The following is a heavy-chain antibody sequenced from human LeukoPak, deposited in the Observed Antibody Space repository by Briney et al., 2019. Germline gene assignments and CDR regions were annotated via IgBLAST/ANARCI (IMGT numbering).Heavy chain of an antibody. D-gene: IGHD5-18*01. CDR3: AREFRRGYSYGYGY. CDR2: MNPNSGNT. V-gene: IGHV1-8*01. Sequence: ASVKVSCKASGYTFTSYDINWVRQATGQRLEWMGWMNPNSGNTGYAQKFQGRVTMTRNTSISTAYMELSSLRSEDTAVYYCAREFRRGYSYGYGYWGQGTLVTVSS. CDR1: GYTFTSYD. J-gene: IGHJ4*02.